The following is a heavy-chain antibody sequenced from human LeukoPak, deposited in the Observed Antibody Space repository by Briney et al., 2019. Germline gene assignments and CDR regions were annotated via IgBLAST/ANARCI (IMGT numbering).Heavy chain of an antibody. CDR1: GFSFSGYG. J-gene: IGHJ4*02. Sequence: GGSLRLSCAASGFSFSGYGMHWVRQAPGKGLEWVTFIRYDGSTKSYADSVKGRFTIARDNSKNTLYLQMNSLRAEDTAVYFCGKDYNNGFDYWGQGALVTVSS. D-gene: IGHD1-14*01. CDR3: GKDYNNGFDY. CDR2: IRYDGSTK. V-gene: IGHV3-30*02.